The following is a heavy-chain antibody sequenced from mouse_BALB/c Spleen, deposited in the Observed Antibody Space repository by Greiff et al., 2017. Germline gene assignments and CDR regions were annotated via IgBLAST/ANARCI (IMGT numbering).Heavy chain of an antibody. J-gene: IGHJ4*01. CDR1: GFAFSSYD. Sequence: EVHLVESGGGLVKPGGSLKLSCAASGFAFSSYDMSWVRQTPEKRLEWVAYISSGGGSTYYPDTVKGRFTISRDNAKNTLYLQMSSLKSEDTAMYYCARAPNYYDAMDYWGQGTSVTVSS. CDR2: ISSGGGST. D-gene: IGHD1-1*01. V-gene: IGHV5-12-1*01. CDR3: ARAPNYYDAMDY.